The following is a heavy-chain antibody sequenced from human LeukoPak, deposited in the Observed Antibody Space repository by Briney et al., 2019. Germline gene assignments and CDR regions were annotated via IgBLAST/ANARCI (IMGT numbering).Heavy chain of an antibody. D-gene: IGHD1-26*01. J-gene: IGHJ3*02. CDR3: ARRILRAPYAFDI. V-gene: IGHV1-46*01. CDR2: INPSGGST. Sequence: ASVKVSCKASGYTFTSYYMHWVRQAPGQGLEWMGIINPSGGSTSYAQKFQGRVTMTRDTSTSTVYMELSGLRSEDTAVYYCARRILRAPYAFDIWGQGTMVTVSS. CDR1: GYTFTSYY.